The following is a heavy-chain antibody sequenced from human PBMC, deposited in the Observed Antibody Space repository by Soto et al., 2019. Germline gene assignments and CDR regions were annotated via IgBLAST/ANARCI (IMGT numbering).Heavy chain of an antibody. Sequence: SQTLSLTCAISWYSFSNTNSVFNLIRQSPSRGLEWLGRTYYRSMWYNDYALSVKSRISINPDTSKNQFSLQLNSVTPEDTAMYYCDKGDYKLEYWGQGSMVTVSS. V-gene: IGHV6-1*01. J-gene: IGHJ4*02. CDR3: DKGDYKLEY. CDR1: WYSFSNTNSV. D-gene: IGHD4-4*01. CDR2: TYYRSMWYN.